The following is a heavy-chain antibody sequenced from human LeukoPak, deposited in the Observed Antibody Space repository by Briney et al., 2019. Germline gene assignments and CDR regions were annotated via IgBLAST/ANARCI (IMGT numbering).Heavy chain of an antibody. J-gene: IGHJ4*02. CDR3: AKEEWLLAVYFDY. CDR2: ISGGGGGT. Sequence: TGGSLRLSCAASGFTFSSSGLSWVRQAPGKGLDWVSSISGGGGGTYYADSAKGRFTISRDNSKNTLFLQMNSLRAEDTAVYYCAKEEWLLAVYFDYWGQGTLVTVSS. V-gene: IGHV3-23*01. D-gene: IGHD3-3*01. CDR1: GFTFSSSG.